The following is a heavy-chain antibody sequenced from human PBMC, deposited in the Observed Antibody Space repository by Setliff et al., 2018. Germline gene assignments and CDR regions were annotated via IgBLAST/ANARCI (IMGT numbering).Heavy chain of an antibody. J-gene: IGHJ5*02. CDR1: GGTFSSYA. CDR3: AREEQQLVWFDP. CDR2: IIPIFGTA. V-gene: IGHV1-69*05. Sequence: GASVKVSCKASGGTFSSYAISWVRQAPGQGLEWMGGIIPIFGTANYAQKFQGRVTITTDESTSTAYMELRSLRSDDTAVYYCAREEQQLVWFDPWGQGTLVTVSS. D-gene: IGHD6-13*01.